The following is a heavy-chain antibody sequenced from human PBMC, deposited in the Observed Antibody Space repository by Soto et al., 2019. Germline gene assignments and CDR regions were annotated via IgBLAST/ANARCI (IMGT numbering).Heavy chain of an antibody. CDR1: GGSFSGYY. CDR3: ARSCGYSYGYVYYYYYGMDV. V-gene: IGHV4-34*01. Sequence: KPSETLSLTCAVYGGSFSGYYWSWIRQPPGKGLEWVGEINHSGSTNYNPSLKSRVTISVDTSKNQFSLKLSSVTAADTAVYYCARSCGYSYGYVYYYYYGMDVWGQGTTVTV. D-gene: IGHD5-18*01. CDR2: INHSGST. J-gene: IGHJ6*02.